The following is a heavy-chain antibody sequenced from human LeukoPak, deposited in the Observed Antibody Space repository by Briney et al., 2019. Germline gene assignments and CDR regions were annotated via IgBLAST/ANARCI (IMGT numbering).Heavy chain of an antibody. V-gene: IGHV1-69*13. CDR2: IIPIFGTA. CDR3: ARGQIAVADFDY. CDR1: GGTFSSYA. Sequence: ASVKVSCKASGGTFSSYAISWVRQAPGQGLEWMGGIIPIFGTANYAQKFQGRVTITAGESTSTAYMELSSLRSEDTAVYYCARGQIAVADFDYWGQGTLVTVSS. J-gene: IGHJ4*02. D-gene: IGHD6-19*01.